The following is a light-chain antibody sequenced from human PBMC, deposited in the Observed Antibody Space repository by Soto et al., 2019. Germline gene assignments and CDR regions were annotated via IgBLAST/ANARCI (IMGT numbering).Light chain of an antibody. Sequence: DIQMTQSPSTLSASVGDRVTITCRASQSIINWLAWYQQKPGKAPRFLIHQASVLETGVPSRFSGSGSETEFALTINCLQPDDFGVYYCQQYLNFPITFGQGTRLDIK. CDR3: QQYLNFPIT. J-gene: IGKJ5*01. CDR1: QSIINW. V-gene: IGKV1-5*03. CDR2: QAS.